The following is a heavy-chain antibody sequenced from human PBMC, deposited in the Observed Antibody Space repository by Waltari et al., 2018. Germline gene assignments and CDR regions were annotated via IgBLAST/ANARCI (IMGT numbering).Heavy chain of an antibody. J-gene: IGHJ6*02. Sequence: EEQLVESGGGLIQPGESLRVSCAVSGFTFSRYWMNWVRQAPGKGLVWVAGINGDWGDTSDAGSVKGRFTIARDNAKNTVYLQMKSLGAEDTAVYYCARVARKTYSSPVPGRDYYYGMDVWGLGTTVTVSS. CDR2: INGDWGDT. D-gene: IGHD6-13*01. CDR1: GFTFSRYW. CDR3: ARVARKTYSSPVPGRDYYYGMDV. V-gene: IGHV3-74*01.